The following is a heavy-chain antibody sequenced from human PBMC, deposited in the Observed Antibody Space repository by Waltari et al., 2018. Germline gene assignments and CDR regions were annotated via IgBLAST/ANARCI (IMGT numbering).Heavy chain of an antibody. Sequence: VKLLESGGGVVRPGGSLRLACAASGLTFDDSGMICVRQAPGKGLAWVSGINWNGGSTGYADSVKGRFTISRDNAKNSLYLQMNSLRAEDTALYHCARGHYGDHFDYWGQGTLVTVSS. D-gene: IGHD4-17*01. CDR3: ARGHYGDHFDY. J-gene: IGHJ4*02. CDR1: GLTFDDSG. V-gene: IGHV3-20*01. CDR2: INWNGGST.